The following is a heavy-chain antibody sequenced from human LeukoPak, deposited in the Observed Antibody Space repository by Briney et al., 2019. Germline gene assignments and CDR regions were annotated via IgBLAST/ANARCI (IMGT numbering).Heavy chain of an antibody. CDR2: IYYTGST. CDR3: AREGLHYYDSSGYYSY. V-gene: IGHV4-59*12. D-gene: IGHD3-22*01. CDR1: GGSISSYY. Sequence: SETLSLTCTVSGGSISSYYWNWIRQPPGKGLEWIGYIYYTGSTNYNPSLKSRVTISLDTSKNQFSLKLSSVTAADTAVYYCAREGLHYYDSSGYYSYWGQGTLVTVSS. J-gene: IGHJ4*02.